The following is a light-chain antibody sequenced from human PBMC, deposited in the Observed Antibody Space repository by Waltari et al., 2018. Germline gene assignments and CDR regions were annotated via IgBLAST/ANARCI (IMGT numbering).Light chain of an antibody. V-gene: IGKV1-33*01. CDR1: QDMRNH. Sequence: DIQMTQSPSSLSASVGDRVTITCQASQDMRNHLNLYQQKPGKAPKLLIYDASYLEIGVPSRFSGSGSGTEFTLTISSLQPEDIATYYCQQYGSPPSVTFGGGTKVEIK. J-gene: IGKJ4*01. CDR3: QQYGSPPSVT. CDR2: DAS.